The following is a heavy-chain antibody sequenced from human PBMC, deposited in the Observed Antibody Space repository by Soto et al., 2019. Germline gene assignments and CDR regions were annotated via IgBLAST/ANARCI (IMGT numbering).Heavy chain of an antibody. Sequence: QVQLVQSGAEVKKPGASVKVSCKASGYTFTSYDINWVRQATEQGLEWMGWMNTNSGNTSYAQKFQGRVTMTRNTSISTAYMELSSLRSDDTAVYYCAREVGDGGNSLDYWGQVTLVTVSS. CDR1: GYTFTSYD. D-gene: IGHD2-15*01. J-gene: IGHJ4*02. CDR3: AREVGDGGNSLDY. CDR2: MNTNSGNT. V-gene: IGHV1-8*01.